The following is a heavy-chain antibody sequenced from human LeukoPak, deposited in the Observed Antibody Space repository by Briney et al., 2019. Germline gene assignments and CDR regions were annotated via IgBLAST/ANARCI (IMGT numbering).Heavy chain of an antibody. CDR3: ARVNRIVVVPAAMSWFDP. V-gene: IGHV4-31*03. Sequence: PSQTLSLTCTVSGGSISSGGYYWSWIRQHPGKGLEWIGYIYYSGSTYYNPSLKSRVTISVDTSKNQFPLKLSSVTAADTAVYYCARVNRIVVVPAAMSWFDPWGQGTLVTVSS. CDR1: GGSISSGGYY. D-gene: IGHD2-2*01. CDR2: IYYSGST. J-gene: IGHJ5*02.